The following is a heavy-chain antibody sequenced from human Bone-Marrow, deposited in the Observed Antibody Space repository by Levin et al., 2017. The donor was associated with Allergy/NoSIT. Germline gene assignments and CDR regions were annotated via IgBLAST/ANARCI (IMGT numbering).Heavy chain of an antibody. CDR3: ARDWRSTFDI. V-gene: IGHV4-30-2*01. CDR1: GGSITNDAYS. D-gene: IGHD1-1*01. CDR2: LYLSGTN. J-gene: IGHJ3*02. Sequence: SSETLSLTCAVSGGSITNDAYSWTWIRQPPGRGLEWIGYLYLSGTNSYNPSLKSRVAISGDTSKNQFSLKLTSVTAADSAVYYCARDWRSTFDIWGQGTVVTVSS.